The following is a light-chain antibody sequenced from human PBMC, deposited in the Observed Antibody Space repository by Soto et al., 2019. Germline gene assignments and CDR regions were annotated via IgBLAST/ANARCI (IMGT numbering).Light chain of an antibody. V-gene: IGLV2-14*01. J-gene: IGLJ2*01. Sequence: QSALTQPASVSGSPGQSITISCTGTSSDVGGYKYVSWYQHHPGKAPKLIIYEVSNRPSGVSNRFSGSKSGNTASLTISGLQAEDEADYYCSSYTIISTVVFGGGTKLTVL. CDR1: SSDVGGYKY. CDR2: EVS. CDR3: SSYTIISTVV.